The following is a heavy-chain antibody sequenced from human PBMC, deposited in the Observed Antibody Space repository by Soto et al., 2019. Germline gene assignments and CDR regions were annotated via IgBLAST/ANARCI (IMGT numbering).Heavy chain of an antibody. CDR1: GFTFSSYA. Sequence: EVQLLESGGGLVQPGGSLRLSCAASGFTFSSYAMSWVRQAPGKGLEWVSAITGSGDSTYYADSVKGRFTVSRENSKNPRYMQMNSLRAADTAVYYCAKVFVFTIREGFDYWGLGTLVTVSS. CDR3: AKVFVFTIREGFDY. D-gene: IGHD3-3*01. V-gene: IGHV3-23*01. J-gene: IGHJ4*02. CDR2: ITGSGDST.